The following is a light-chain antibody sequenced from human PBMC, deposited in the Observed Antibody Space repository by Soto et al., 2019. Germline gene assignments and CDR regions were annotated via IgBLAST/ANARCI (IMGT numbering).Light chain of an antibody. J-gene: IGKJ1*01. V-gene: IGKV4-1*01. CDR2: WAS. Sequence: IQLTRSPVSLAVSLGERATINCTSSQNLLYNSNKKNYLAWYQQKPGQPPKLLAYWASTRASGVPDRFSGSGSGTDFTLTIDSLRAEDVAVYYCHQYYGIPQPFGQRTKEDIK. CDR3: HQYYGIPQP. CDR1: QNLLYNSNKKNY.